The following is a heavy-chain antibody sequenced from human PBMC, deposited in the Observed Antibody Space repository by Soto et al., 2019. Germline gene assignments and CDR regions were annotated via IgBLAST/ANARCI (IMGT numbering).Heavy chain of an antibody. J-gene: IGHJ6*02. CDR2: ISAYNGNT. V-gene: IGHV1-18*01. Sequence: ASVKVSCKASGYTFTSYGISWVRQAPGQGLEWMGWISAYNGNTNYAQKLQGRVTMTPDTSTSTAYMELRSLRSDDTAVYYCARDVVATSRLLYYYGMDVWGQGTTVTVSS. CDR3: ARDVVATSRLLYYYGMDV. D-gene: IGHD5-12*01. CDR1: GYTFTSYG.